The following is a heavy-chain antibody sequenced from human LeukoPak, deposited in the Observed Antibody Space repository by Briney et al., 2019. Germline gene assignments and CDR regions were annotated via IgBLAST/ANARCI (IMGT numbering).Heavy chain of an antibody. CDR3: ARGKAGTTFGAFDI. Sequence: GGSLRLSCVASGFTFSSYSMNWVRQAPGKGLEWVSSINSTGSNIYYADSVKGRFTISRDSAKNSLYLQMNSLRAEDTAVYYCARGKAGTTFGAFDIWGQGTMVTVSS. D-gene: IGHD1-1*01. V-gene: IGHV3-21*01. J-gene: IGHJ3*02. CDR1: GFTFSSYS. CDR2: INSTGSNI.